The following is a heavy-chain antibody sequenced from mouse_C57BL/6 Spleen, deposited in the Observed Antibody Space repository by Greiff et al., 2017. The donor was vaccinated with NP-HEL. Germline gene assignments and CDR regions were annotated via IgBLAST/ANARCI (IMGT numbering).Heavy chain of an antibody. CDR2: ISDGGSYT. J-gene: IGHJ4*01. V-gene: IGHV5-4*01. D-gene: IGHD2-1*01. CDR1: GFTFSSYA. CDR3: ASEDLLFYYYAMDY. Sequence: EVQLVESGGGLVKPGGSLKLSCAASGFTFSSYAMSWVRQTPEKRLEWVATISDGGSYTYYPDNVKGRFTISRDNAKNNLYLQMSHLKSEDTAMYYCASEDLLFYYYAMDYWGQGTSVTVSS.